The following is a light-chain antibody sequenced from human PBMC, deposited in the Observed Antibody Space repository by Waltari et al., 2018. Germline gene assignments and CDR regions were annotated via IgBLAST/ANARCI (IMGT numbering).Light chain of an antibody. J-gene: IGLJ2*01. Sequence: QSALTQPASVSGSPGQSITLSCTGTRSDIGSSDYVSWYQQHPGKAPKLIIYEVSDRPSGVEERGGGAGSGNSASGSIFGLQPEDEADYHCTSHTTTSTLVFGGGTRLTVL. CDR2: EVS. V-gene: IGLV2-14*01. CDR3: TSHTTTSTLV. CDR1: RSDIGSSDY.